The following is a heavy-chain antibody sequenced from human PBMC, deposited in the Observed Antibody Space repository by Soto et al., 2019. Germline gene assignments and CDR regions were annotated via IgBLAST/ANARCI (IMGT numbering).Heavy chain of an antibody. V-gene: IGHV3-30*03. CDR2: SSNNGITA. CDR1: GLILSSYS. Sequence: GGSLRLSCAASGLILSSYSMHWVRQAPGKGPEWLAHSSNNGITAYYPDSVKGRFTVSRDNSKNIVYLQMSSLRSEDTAIYYCVRGPPHGAFDNWGQGTLVTVSS. CDR3: VRGPPHGAFDN. J-gene: IGHJ4*02. D-gene: IGHD3-16*01.